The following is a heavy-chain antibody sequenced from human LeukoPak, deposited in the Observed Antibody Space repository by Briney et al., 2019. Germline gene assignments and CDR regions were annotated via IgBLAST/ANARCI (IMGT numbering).Heavy chain of an antibody. J-gene: IGHJ6*02. CDR2: IYTSGST. CDR1: GGSISSYY. Sequence: SETLSLTCTVSGGSISSYYWSWIRQPAGKGLEWIGRIYTSGSTNYNPSLKSRVTMSVDTSKNQFSLKLSSVTAADTAVYYCARVVPCSGGSCYLPYYYGMDVWGQGTTVTVSS. V-gene: IGHV4-4*07. D-gene: IGHD2-15*01. CDR3: ARVVPCSGGSCYLPYYYGMDV.